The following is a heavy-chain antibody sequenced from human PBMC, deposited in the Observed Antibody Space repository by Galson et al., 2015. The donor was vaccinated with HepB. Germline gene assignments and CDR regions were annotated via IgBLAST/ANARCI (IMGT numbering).Heavy chain of an antibody. CDR2: ISYDGSNK. CDR1: GFTFSSYA. CDR3: ARALPASITIFGVVTRGLDY. D-gene: IGHD3-3*01. V-gene: IGHV3-30-3*01. J-gene: IGHJ4*02. Sequence: SLRLSCAASGFTFSSYAMHWVRQAPGKGLEWVAVISYDGSNKYYADSVKGRFTISRDNSKNTLYLQMNSLRAEDTAVYYCARALPASITIFGVVTRGLDYWGQGTLATVSS.